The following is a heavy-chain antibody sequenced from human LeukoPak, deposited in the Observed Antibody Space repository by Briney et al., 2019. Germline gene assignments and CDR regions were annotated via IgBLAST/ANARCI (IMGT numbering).Heavy chain of an antibody. Sequence: RSSETLSLTCAVYGGSFSGYYWSWIRQPPGKGLEWIGEINHSGSTNYNPSLKSRVTISVDTSKKQFSLKLSSVTAADTAVYYCASYYYDGSGTNWFDPWGQGTLVTVSS. CDR3: ASYYYDGSGTNWFDP. J-gene: IGHJ5*02. V-gene: IGHV4-34*01. CDR1: GGSFSGYY. D-gene: IGHD3-22*01. CDR2: INHSGST.